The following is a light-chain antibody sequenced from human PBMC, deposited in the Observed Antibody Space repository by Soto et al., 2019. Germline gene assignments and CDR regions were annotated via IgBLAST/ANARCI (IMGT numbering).Light chain of an antibody. CDR1: SSDVGNYIY. CDR3: CSYAGSNTDI. Sequence: QSALTQPASVSGSPGQSITISCTGTSSDVGNYIYVSWYQQHPGKAPKLVIYEGTKRPSGVSNRFSGSKSGNTASLTISGLQGEDGADYYCCSYAGSNTDIFGTGTKLTVL. V-gene: IGLV2-23*01. J-gene: IGLJ1*01. CDR2: EGT.